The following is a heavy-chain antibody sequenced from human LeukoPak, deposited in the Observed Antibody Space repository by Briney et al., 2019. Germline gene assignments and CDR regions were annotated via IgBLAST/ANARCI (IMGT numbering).Heavy chain of an antibody. CDR3: ARGAWSPVTTPDY. Sequence: SVKVSCKASGGTFSSYAISWVRQAPGQGLEWMGRIIPILGIANYAQKFQGRVTITADKSTSTAYMELGSLRSEDTAVYYCARGAWSPVTTPDYWGQGTLVTVSS. D-gene: IGHD4-17*01. CDR1: GGTFSSYA. J-gene: IGHJ4*02. CDR2: IIPILGIA. V-gene: IGHV1-69*04.